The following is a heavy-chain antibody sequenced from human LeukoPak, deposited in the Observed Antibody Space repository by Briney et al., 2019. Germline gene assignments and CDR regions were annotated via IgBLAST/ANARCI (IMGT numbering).Heavy chain of an antibody. CDR3: ANKPAGFDP. CDR1: GFTFSSYG. CDR2: ISSTSAYI. V-gene: IGHV3-21*04. D-gene: IGHD1-14*01. Sequence: GGSLRLSCAASGFTFSSYGMHWARQAPGKGLEWVSSISSTSAYIHYADSVKGRFTISRDNIDNVVYLQMNSLRAEDTAVYYCANKPAGFDPWGQGTLVTVSS. J-gene: IGHJ5*02.